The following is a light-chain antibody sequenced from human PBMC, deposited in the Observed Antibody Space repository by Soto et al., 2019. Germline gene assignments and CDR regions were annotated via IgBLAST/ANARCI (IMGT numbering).Light chain of an antibody. V-gene: IGKV1-27*01. CDR3: QKYNSALT. CDR1: QGISNY. J-gene: IGKJ4*01. CDR2: AAS. Sequence: DIQMTQSPSSLSASVGDRVTITCRASQGISNYLAWYQQKPGKVHKLLIYAASTLQSGVPSRFSGSGSGTDFTLTISSLQPEDVATYYCQKYNSALTFGGGTKVEIK.